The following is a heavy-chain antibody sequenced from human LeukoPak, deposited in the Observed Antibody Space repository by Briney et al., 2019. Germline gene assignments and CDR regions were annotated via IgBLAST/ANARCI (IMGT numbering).Heavy chain of an antibody. Sequence: PSETLSLTCTVSGGSISSYYWSWIRQPPGKGLEWIGYIYYSGSTNHNPSLKSRVTISVDTSKNQFSLKLSSVTAADTAVYYCARVIAVAGGVPPRYFDYWGQGTLVTVSS. D-gene: IGHD6-19*01. J-gene: IGHJ4*02. V-gene: IGHV4-59*01. CDR1: GGSISSYY. CDR3: ARVIAVAGGVPPRYFDY. CDR2: IYYSGST.